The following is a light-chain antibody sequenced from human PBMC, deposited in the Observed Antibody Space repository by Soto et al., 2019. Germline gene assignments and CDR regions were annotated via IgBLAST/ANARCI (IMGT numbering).Light chain of an antibody. CDR1: SSDIGSYNY. CDR3: TSYTGSTSLVV. V-gene: IGLV2-14*01. Sequence: QSALTQPASVSASPGQSITISCIGSSSDIGSYNYVSWYRHHPGKAPQLMIYEVSHRPSGISHRFSGSKSGNTASLTISGLQAEDEAYYYCTSYTGSTSLVVFGGGTTLTV. J-gene: IGLJ2*01. CDR2: EVS.